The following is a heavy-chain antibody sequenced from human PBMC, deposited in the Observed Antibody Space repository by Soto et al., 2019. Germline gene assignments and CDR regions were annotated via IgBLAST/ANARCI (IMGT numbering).Heavy chain of an antibody. Sequence: QVQLVQSGAEVKKPGSSVNVSCKASGGTFSSYAISWVLQAPGQGLEWMGGIIPIFGTTTYPLKFQGRIAITADHSTSTAYMELSSLTSEDTAVYYCARPSSSRLENSYYYAVEVWGQGTAVIVTS. D-gene: IGHD2-15*01. V-gene: IGHV1-69*12. CDR3: ARPSSSRLENSYYYAVEV. CDR1: GGTFSSYA. CDR2: IIPIFGTT. J-gene: IGHJ6*02.